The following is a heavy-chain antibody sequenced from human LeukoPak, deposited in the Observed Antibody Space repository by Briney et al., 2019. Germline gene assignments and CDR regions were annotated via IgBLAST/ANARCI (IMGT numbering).Heavy chain of an antibody. V-gene: IGHV4-30-4*01. CDR3: ARLYTDFWSGYYVDYYYYMDV. Sequence: SETLSLTCTVSGGSISSGDYYWSWIRQPPGKGLEWIGYIYYSGSTYYNPSLKGRVTISVDTSKNQFSLKLSSMTAADTAVYYCARLYTDFWSGYYVDYYYYMDVWGKGTTVTVSS. CDR1: GGSISSGDYY. CDR2: IYYSGST. J-gene: IGHJ6*03. D-gene: IGHD3-3*01.